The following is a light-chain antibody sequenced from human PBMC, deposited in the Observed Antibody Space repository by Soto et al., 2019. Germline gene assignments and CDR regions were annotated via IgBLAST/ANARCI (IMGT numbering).Light chain of an antibody. CDR1: QSISSW. CDR2: DAS. J-gene: IGKJ4*01. V-gene: IGKV1-5*01. Sequence: DIQMTQSPSTLSASVGDRVTITCRASQSISSWLAWYQQKPGKAPNLLIYDASSLESGVPSRFSGSGSGTEFTLTISXLHPDDFATYYCQQYNSYCTFGGGTKVDTK. CDR3: QQYNSYCT.